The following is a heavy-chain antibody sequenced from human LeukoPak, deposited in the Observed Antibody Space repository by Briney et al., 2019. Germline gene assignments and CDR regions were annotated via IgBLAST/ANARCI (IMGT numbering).Heavy chain of an antibody. D-gene: IGHD4-17*01. J-gene: IGHJ6*03. V-gene: IGHV1-46*01. CDR1: GYTFTSYY. CDR3: ARDFRVGTSALDYAVYYYYYYMDV. CDR2: INPSGGST. Sequence: ASVKVSCKASGYTFTSYYMHWVRQAPGQGLEWMGIINPSGGSTSYAQKFQGRVTMTRDTSTSTVYMELSSLRSEDTAVYYCARDFRVGTSALDYAVYYYYYYMDVWGKGTTVTISS.